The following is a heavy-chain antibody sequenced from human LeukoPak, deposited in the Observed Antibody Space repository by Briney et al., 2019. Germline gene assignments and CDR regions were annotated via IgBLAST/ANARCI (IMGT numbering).Heavy chain of an antibody. CDR1: GGSISSYY. V-gene: IGHV4-4*07. CDR3: AGKQCLGGRSFAS. J-gene: IGHJ4*02. D-gene: IGHD6-19*01. Sequence: SETPSLTCTVSGGSISSYYWSWIRQPAGKGLEWIGRIYTSGSTNYNPSLKSRATMSVDTSKNQFSLKLSSVTAAATAVYYCAGKQCLGGRSFASWGQGNLVTVSP. CDR2: IYTSGST.